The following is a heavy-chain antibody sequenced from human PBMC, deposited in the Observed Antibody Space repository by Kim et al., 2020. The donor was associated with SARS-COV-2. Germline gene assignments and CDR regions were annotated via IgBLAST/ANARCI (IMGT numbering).Heavy chain of an antibody. CDR3: ARVVHGSWWRAGDY. V-gene: IGHV3-74*01. Sequence: ADSVNGRCTISRDNAKNTLYLRMDSLRAEDTAVYYCARVVHGSWWRAGDYWGQGTLVTVSS. J-gene: IGHJ4*02. D-gene: IGHD1-26*01.